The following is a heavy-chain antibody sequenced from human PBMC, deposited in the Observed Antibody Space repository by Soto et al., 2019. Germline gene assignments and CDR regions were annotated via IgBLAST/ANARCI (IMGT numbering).Heavy chain of an antibody. V-gene: IGHV1-69*13. D-gene: IGHD3-22*01. J-gene: IGHJ4*02. CDR1: GGTFSSYA. CDR3: ARDLTIYYDSSGYYPN. CDR2: IIPIFGTA. Sequence: SVKVSCKASGGTFSSYAISWVRQAPGQGLEWMGGIIPIFGTANYAQKFQGRVTITADESTSTAYMELSSLRSEDTAVYYCARDLTIYYDSSGYYPNWGQGTLVTVS.